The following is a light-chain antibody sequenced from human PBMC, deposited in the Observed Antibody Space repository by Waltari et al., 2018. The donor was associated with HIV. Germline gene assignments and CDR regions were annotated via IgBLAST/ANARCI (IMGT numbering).Light chain of an antibody. V-gene: IGKV3-20*01. CDR2: GTS. Sequence: EIVLTQSPGTLSLSPGERATLSCRASQAVSSGYLAWYQQKPGQAPRLLIYGTSSRATGIADRFSGSGSGTDFTLTISILEPEDFAVYYCQQYGSSPITFGQGTRLEIK. CDR3: QQYGSSPIT. CDR1: QAVSSGY. J-gene: IGKJ5*01.